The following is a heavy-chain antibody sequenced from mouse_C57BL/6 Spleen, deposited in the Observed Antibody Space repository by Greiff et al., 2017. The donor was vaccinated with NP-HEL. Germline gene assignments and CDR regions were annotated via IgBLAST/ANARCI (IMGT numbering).Heavy chain of an antibody. Sequence: EVQRVESGGDLVKPGGSLKLSCAASGFTFSSYGMSWVRQTPDKRLEWVATISSGGSYTYYPDSVKGRFTISRDNAKNTLYLQMSSLKSEDTAMYYCARHGSSLGDYWGQGTTLTVSS. CDR2: ISSGGSYT. CDR3: ARHGSSLGDY. V-gene: IGHV5-6*01. J-gene: IGHJ2*01. D-gene: IGHD1-1*01. CDR1: GFTFSSYG.